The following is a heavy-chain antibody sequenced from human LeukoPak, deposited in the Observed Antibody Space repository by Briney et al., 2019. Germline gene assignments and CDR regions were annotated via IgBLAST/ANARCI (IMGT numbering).Heavy chain of an antibody. CDR1: GYTFTNYG. Sequence: ASVKVSCKASGYTFTNYGISWVRQAPGQGLEWMGWINPNSGGTNYAQKFQGRATMTRDTSISTAYMELSRLRFDDTAVYYCARGIKWESTSWGQGTLVTVSS. D-gene: IGHD1-26*01. J-gene: IGHJ5*02. CDR2: INPNSGGT. V-gene: IGHV1-2*02. CDR3: ARGIKWESTS.